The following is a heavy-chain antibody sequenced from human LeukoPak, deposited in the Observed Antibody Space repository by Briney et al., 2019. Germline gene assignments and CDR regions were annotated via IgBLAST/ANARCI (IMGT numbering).Heavy chain of an antibody. CDR2: IYHSGST. CDR3: ARFVYDSSGYCYHDY. CDR1: SGSISNGSFS. D-gene: IGHD3-22*01. Sequence: PSETLSLTCAVSSGSISNGSFSWNWLRQPPGKGLEWIGYIYHSGSTYYNPSLKSRVTISVDTSKNQFSLKLSSVTAADTAVYYCARFVYDSSGYCYHDYWGQGTLVTVSS. V-gene: IGHV4-30-2*05. J-gene: IGHJ4*02.